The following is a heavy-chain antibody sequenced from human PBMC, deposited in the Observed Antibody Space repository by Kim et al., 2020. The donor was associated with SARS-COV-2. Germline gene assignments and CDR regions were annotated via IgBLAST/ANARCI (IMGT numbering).Heavy chain of an antibody. Sequence: GGSLRLSCAASGFTFSSYAMHWVRQAAGKGREWVAVVAYEGSNKYYAECVKGRFTISRDNSKNRLYLQMNSLRAWDTAVYYCARDGGGYFDLWGRGPLVT. CDR1: GFTFSSYA. V-gene: IGHV3-30*04. CDR3: ARDGGGYFDL. J-gene: IGHJ2*01. D-gene: IGHD3-10*01. CDR2: VAYEGSNK.